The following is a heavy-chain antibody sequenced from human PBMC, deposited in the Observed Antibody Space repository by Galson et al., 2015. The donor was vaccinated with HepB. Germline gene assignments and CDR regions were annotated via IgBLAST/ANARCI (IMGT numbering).Heavy chain of an antibody. Sequence: SLRLSCAASGFTFSSYSMNWVRQAPGKGLEWVSYISSSSSTIYYADSVKGRFTISRDNAKNSLYLQMNSLRAEDTAVYYCAREEAIDSYDFWSGVYYYYYMDVWGKGTTVTVSS. J-gene: IGHJ6*03. CDR2: ISSSSSTI. D-gene: IGHD3-3*01. CDR3: AREEAIDSYDFWSGVYYYYYMDV. CDR1: GFTFSSYS. V-gene: IGHV3-48*01.